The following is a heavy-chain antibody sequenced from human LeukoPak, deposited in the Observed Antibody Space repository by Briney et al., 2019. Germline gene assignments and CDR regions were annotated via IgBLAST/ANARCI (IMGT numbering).Heavy chain of an antibody. D-gene: IGHD3-22*01. V-gene: IGHV3-21*01. Sequence: GGSLRLSXAASGFTFNSYTMNWVRQAPGRGLEWVSSISSSSSRSSYIYYADSVKGRFTISRDNAKNSLYLQMNSLRAEVTAVYYCARDRSGDTMIYDYWGQGTLVTVSS. CDR3: ARDRSGDTMIYDY. J-gene: IGHJ4*02. CDR1: GFTFNSYT. CDR2: ISSSSSRSSYI.